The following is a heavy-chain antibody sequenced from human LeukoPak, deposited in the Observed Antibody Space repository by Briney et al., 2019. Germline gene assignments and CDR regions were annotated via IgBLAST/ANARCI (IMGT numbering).Heavy chain of an antibody. D-gene: IGHD5-12*01. CDR3: ATNGGGDSGYGNFDY. CDR2: INSDGINT. CDR1: GFTFSNYW. Sequence: PGGSLRLSCAASGFTFSNYWMHWVRQAPGKGLVWVSRINSDGINTSYADSVKGRFTISRDNAKNSLYLQMNSLRAEDTALYYCATNGGGDSGYGNFDYWGQGILVTVSS. V-gene: IGHV3-74*01. J-gene: IGHJ4*02.